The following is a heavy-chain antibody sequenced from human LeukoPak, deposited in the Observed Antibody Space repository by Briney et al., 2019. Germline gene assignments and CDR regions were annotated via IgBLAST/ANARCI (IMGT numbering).Heavy chain of an antibody. V-gene: IGHV3-21*01. J-gene: IGHJ4*02. CDR1: GFTFSNSA. Sequence: PGGSLRLSCAASGFTFSNSAMNWVRQVPGKGLEWVSSIDYDSSHIYYASSVRGRFTISRDNASNSVYLQMNRLRGEDTAVYYWASGPLRYLRVGYYDYWGQGTLVAVSS. CDR3: ASGPLRYLRVGYYDY. D-gene: IGHD3-9*01. CDR2: IDYDSSHI.